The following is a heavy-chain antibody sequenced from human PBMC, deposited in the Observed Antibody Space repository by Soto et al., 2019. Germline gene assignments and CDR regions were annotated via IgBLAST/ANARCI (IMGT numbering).Heavy chain of an antibody. Sequence: EVQLLESGGGLVQPGGSLRLSCAASGFTFSNYAMTWVRQAPGKGLGWVSVITGSGGGTYFVDSVKGRFTISRDNSKNTVYLQMNSLRAEDTAVYYWAKRPLTAAGFDYWGQGTLVTVSS. CDR1: GFTFSNYA. CDR2: ITGSGGGT. V-gene: IGHV3-23*01. D-gene: IGHD6-13*01. CDR3: AKRPLTAAGFDY. J-gene: IGHJ4*02.